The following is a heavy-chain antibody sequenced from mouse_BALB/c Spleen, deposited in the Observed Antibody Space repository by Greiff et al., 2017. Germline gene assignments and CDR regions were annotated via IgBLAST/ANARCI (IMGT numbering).Heavy chain of an antibody. CDR3: TRYYYGPLDY. Sequence: EVQRVESGGGLVQPGGSMKLSCVASGFTFSNYWMNWVRQSPEKGLEWVAEIRLKSNNYATHYAESVKGRFTISRDDSKSSVYLQMNNLRAEDTGIYYCTRYYYGPLDYWGQGTTLTVSS. J-gene: IGHJ2*01. CDR1: GFTFSNYW. D-gene: IGHD1-1*01. V-gene: IGHV6-6*02. CDR2: IRLKSNNYAT.